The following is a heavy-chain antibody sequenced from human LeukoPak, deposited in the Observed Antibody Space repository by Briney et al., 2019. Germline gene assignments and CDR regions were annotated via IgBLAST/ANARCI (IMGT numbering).Heavy chain of an antibody. CDR3: ARDCGTFGGVIVPDY. V-gene: IGHV1-18*01. CDR2: ISAYNGKT. CDR1: GYTFTSYG. D-gene: IGHD3-16*02. J-gene: IGHJ4*02. Sequence: ASVKVSCKASGYTFTSYGISWVRQAPGQGLEWMGGISAYNGKTNYAQKFQGRVTMTTDTSTSTAYMELRSLRSDDTAVYYCARDCGTFGGVIVPDYWGQGTLVTASS.